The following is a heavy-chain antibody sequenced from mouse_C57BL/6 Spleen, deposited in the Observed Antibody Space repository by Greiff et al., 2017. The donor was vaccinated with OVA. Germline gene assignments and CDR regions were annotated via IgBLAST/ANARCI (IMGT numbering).Heavy chain of an antibody. D-gene: IGHD1-1*01. CDR3: ARGPDYYGSSYGWYFDV. CDR2: ISDGGSYT. V-gene: IGHV5-4*01. J-gene: IGHJ1*03. Sequence: EVQLQESGGGLVKPGGSLKLSCAASGFTFSSYAMSWVRQTPEKRLEWVATISDGGSYTYYPDNVKGRFTISRDNAKNNLYLQMSHLKSEDTAMYYCARGPDYYGSSYGWYFDVWGTGTTVTVSS. CDR1: GFTFSSYA.